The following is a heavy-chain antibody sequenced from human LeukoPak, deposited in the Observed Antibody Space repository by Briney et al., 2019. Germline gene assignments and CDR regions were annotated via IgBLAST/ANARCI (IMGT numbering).Heavy chain of an antibody. CDR3: ARRAFGAAAEWFDP. CDR1: GGSISSSSYY. Sequence: PSETLSLTCTVSGGSISSSSYYWGWIRQPPGKGLEWIGSIYYSGSTYYNPSLKSRVTISVDTSKNQFSLKLSSVTAADTAVYYCARRAFGAAAEWFDPWGQGILVTVSS. CDR2: IYYSGST. J-gene: IGHJ5*02. V-gene: IGHV4-39*01. D-gene: IGHD6-13*01.